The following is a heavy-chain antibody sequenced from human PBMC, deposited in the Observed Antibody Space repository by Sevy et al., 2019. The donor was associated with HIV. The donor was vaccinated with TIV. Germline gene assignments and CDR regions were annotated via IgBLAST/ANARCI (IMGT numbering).Heavy chain of an antibody. J-gene: IGHJ4*02. D-gene: IGHD5-18*01. CDR3: ARVNSGYGYALNY. V-gene: IGHV3-66*01. CDR1: GFTVNSYY. CDR2: IHSDDTT. Sequence: EGSLRLSCAASGFTVNSYYMTWVRQAPGKGLEGVSVIHSDDTTYHADSVKDRFTISRDNFKNTLYLHMSRLRAEDTAVYYCARVNSGYGYALNYWGQGTLVTVSS.